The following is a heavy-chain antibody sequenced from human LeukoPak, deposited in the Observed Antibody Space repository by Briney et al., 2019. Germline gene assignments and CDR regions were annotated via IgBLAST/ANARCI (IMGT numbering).Heavy chain of an antibody. CDR3: ARRYFDY. CDR2: IKEDGSKQ. CDR1: GFTLSDYW. Sequence: PGGSLRLSCAASGFTLSDYWMQWVRQAPGKGLEWVANIKEDGSKQNYVDSVKGRFTISRDNAKNSLYLQMNSLRAEDTAVYYCARRYFDYWGQGILVTVSS. J-gene: IGHJ4*02. V-gene: IGHV3-7*03.